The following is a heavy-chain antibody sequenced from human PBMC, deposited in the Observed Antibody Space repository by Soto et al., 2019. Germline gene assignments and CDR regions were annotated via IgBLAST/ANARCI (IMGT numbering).Heavy chain of an antibody. CDR3: ARDLGLLKSMFDY. CDR1: GFSFNSFN. CDR2: ISVSGDNI. D-gene: IGHD2-8*01. Sequence: GGSLRLSCLASGFSFNSFNMNWIRRAPGRGLEWVASISVSGDNIYYGDSMQGRFTISRDNSKRSAFLDLNSLRVEDTAVYYCARDLGLLKSMFDYWGQGTLVTVSS. J-gene: IGHJ4*02. V-gene: IGHV3-21*01.